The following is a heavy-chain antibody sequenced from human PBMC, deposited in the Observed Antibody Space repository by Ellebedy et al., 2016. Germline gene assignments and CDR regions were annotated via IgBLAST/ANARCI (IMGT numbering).Heavy chain of an antibody. CDR3: AREPGKTFGIYYFDY. J-gene: IGHJ4*02. Sequence: SETLSLTXTVPGGPISSAGYYWSWIRQPAGKGLEWIGRIYPSGSTNYNPSLKSRVTMSVDTSKNQFSLKLSSVTAADTAVYYCAREPGKTFGIYYFDYWGQGTLVTVSS. CDR1: GGPISSAGYY. V-gene: IGHV4-61*02. CDR2: IYPSGST. D-gene: IGHD3-16*01.